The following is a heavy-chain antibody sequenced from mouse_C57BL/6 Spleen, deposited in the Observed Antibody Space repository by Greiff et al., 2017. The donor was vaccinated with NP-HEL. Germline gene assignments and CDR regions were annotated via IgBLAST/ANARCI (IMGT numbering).Heavy chain of an antibody. J-gene: IGHJ2*01. CDR3: ARSLYGNYGGDY. CDR1: GYTFTSYW. Sequence: QVQLQQPGAELVRPGSSVKLSCKASGYTFTSYWMPWVKQRPIQGLEWIGNIDPSASETHYNQQFKDKATLTVDKSSSPAYMQLSSLTSEDSAVYYCARSLYGNYGGDYWGQGTTLTVAS. D-gene: IGHD2-1*01. CDR2: IDPSASET. V-gene: IGHV1-52*01.